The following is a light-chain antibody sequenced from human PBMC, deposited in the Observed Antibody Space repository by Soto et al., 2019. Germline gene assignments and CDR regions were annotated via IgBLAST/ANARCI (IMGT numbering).Light chain of an antibody. CDR3: QQYGSAPAWT. CDR2: GAS. V-gene: IGKV3-20*01. CDR1: QSISSSY. Sequence: EIVLTQSPGTLSLSPGERATLSCRASQSISSSYLAWYQQKPGQAPRLLIYGASKRATGIPDRFSGSGSGTDFTLTISRLESEDLAMYYCQQYGSAPAWTFGQGTKVEI. J-gene: IGKJ1*01.